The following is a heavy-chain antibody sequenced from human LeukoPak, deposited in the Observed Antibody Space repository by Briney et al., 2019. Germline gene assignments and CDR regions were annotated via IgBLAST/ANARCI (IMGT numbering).Heavy chain of an antibody. J-gene: IGHJ3*02. CDR2: IYHSRST. CDR1: GYSISSDYD. D-gene: IGHD3-22*01. Sequence: SETLSLSCAVSGYSISSDYDWGWSQQPPGKGLGWSAIIYHSRSTYYTPSLKSRVTISRDTSKTQSSLKLSFVTAADKAVSYYARAREYYYDSSGYYSYAFDIWGQGTMVTVSS. V-gene: IGHV4-38-2*01. CDR3: ARAREYYYDSSGYYSYAFDI.